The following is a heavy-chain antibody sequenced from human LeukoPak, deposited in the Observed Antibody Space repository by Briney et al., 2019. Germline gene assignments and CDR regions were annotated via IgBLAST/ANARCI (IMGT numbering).Heavy chain of an antibody. V-gene: IGHV4-59*12. J-gene: IGHJ4*02. D-gene: IGHD6-13*01. CDR3: ASLSSSSWFDY. CDR2: IYYSGST. CDR1: GGSTSSYY. Sequence: SETLSLTCTVSGGSTSSYYWSWIRQPPGKGLEWIGYIYYSGSTNYNPSLKSRVTISVGTSKNQFSLKLSSVTAADTAVYYCASLSSSSWFDYWGQGTLVTVSS.